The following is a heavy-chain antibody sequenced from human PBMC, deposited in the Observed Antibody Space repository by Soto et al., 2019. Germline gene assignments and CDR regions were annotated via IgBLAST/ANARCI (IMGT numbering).Heavy chain of an antibody. Sequence: GSLRLSCAASGFTFSSYSMNWVRQAPGKGLEWVSYISSSSSTIYYADSVKGRFTISRDNAKNSLYLQMNSLRAEDTAVYYCARDLGKSGYGYGYFDYGGQGTLVTVSS. J-gene: IGHJ4*02. V-gene: IGHV3-48*01. CDR1: GFTFSSYS. CDR2: ISSSSSTI. D-gene: IGHD5-18*01. CDR3: ARDLGKSGYGYGYFDY.